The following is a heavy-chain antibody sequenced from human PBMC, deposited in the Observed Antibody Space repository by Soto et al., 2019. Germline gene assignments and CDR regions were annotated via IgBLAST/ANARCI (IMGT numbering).Heavy chain of an antibody. CDR3: ARDYIAARGKRYYYYGMDV. D-gene: IGHD6-6*01. V-gene: IGHV3-74*01. J-gene: IGHJ6*02. Sequence: GGSLRLSCAASGFTFSSYWMHWVRQAPGKGLVWVPRINSDGSSTSYADSVKGRFTISRDNAKNTLYLQMNSLRAEDTAVYYCARDYIAARGKRYYYYGMDVWGQGTTVTVSS. CDR2: INSDGSST. CDR1: GFTFSSYW.